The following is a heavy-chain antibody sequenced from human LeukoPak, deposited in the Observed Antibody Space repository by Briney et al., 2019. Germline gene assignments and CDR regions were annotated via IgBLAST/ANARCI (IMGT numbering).Heavy chain of an antibody. CDR3: ARARDDILTGYRLHYYYYMDV. D-gene: IGHD3-9*01. CDR1: GYAFTTYG. V-gene: IGHV1-18*01. CDR2: IAAYNGHT. J-gene: IGHJ6*03. Sequence: ASVKVSCKTSGYAFTTYGITWVRQAPGQGLEWMGWIAAYNGHTDYTQKLQGRVTMTIDTSTSTAYMELRSLRSDDTAGYYCARARDDILTGYRLHYYYYMDVWAKGPRSPSP.